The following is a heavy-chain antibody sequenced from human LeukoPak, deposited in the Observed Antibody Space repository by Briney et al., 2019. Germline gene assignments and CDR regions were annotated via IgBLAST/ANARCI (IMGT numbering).Heavy chain of an antibody. CDR3: AKDAAGIVDYDILDEGNYFDY. D-gene: IGHD3-9*01. CDR1: GFLFSRYG. J-gene: IGHJ4*02. CDR2: IRYEGSNK. V-gene: IGHV3-30*02. Sequence: GGPVRLLWAAWGFLFSRYGMLGVRQARGRGREGGAFIRYEGSNKYCADAVERRFTISRDKYKNTLYLQMNSLRAEDTAVYHCAKDAAGIVDYDILDEGNYFDYWGQGTLVTVSS.